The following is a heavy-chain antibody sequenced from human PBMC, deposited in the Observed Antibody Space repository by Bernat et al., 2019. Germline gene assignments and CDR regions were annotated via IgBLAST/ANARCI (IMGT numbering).Heavy chain of an antibody. CDR1: GGSFSGYY. D-gene: IGHD3-10*01. V-gene: IGHV4-34*01. CDR3: ASLWFGELDAFDI. J-gene: IGHJ3*02. CDR2: INNSGST. Sequence: QVQLQQWGAGLLKPSETLSLTCAVYGGSFSGYYWSWIRQPPGKGLEWIGEINNSGSTNYNPSLKSRVTISVDTSKNQFSLKLSSVTAADTAVYYCASLWFGELDAFDIWGQGTMVTVSS.